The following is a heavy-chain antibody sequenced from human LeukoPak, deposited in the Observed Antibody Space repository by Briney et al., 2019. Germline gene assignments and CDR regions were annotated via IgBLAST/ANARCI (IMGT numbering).Heavy chain of an antibody. V-gene: IGHV3-48*01. CDR3: ARDFESTYPDAFDI. J-gene: IGHJ3*02. CDR1: GFTFSSYS. Sequence: GSLRLSCAASGFTFSSYSMNWVRQAPGKGLEWVSYISSSSSTIYYADSVKGRFTISRDNAKNSLYLQMNSLRAEDTAVYYCARDFESTYPDAFDIWGQGTMVTVSS. D-gene: IGHD3-9*01. CDR2: ISSSSSTI.